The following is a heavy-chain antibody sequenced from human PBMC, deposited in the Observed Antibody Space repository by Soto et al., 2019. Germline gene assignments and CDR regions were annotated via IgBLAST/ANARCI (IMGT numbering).Heavy chain of an antibody. CDR2: LDPGGGTT. Sequence: QVQLVQSGAEVKKPWASVKISCNATGYTFTTFYIHWGRQAPGQGFEWMGRLDPGGGTTTYAQKFQARVTMTRDTSTSTVYMDMSSLRSEDTAVYYCVRGYCTTNSSEGWFDPWGQGTLVTVSS. D-gene: IGHD2-8*01. V-gene: IGHV1-46*01. J-gene: IGHJ5*02. CDR1: GYTFTTFY. CDR3: VRGYCTTNSSEGWFDP.